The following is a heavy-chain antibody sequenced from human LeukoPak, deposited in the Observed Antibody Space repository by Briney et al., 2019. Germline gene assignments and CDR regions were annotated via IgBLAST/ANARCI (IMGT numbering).Heavy chain of an antibody. Sequence: PSETLSLTCTVSGGSVSSGGYYWSWIRQPPGKGLEWIGEINHSGSTNYNPSLKSRVTISVDTSKNQFSLKLSSVTAADTAVYYCARGGHCSSTSCYKYYFDYWGQGTLVTVSS. D-gene: IGHD2-2*02. CDR3: ARGGHCSSTSCYKYYFDY. CDR1: GGSVSSGGYY. V-gene: IGHV4-61*08. J-gene: IGHJ4*02. CDR2: INHSGST.